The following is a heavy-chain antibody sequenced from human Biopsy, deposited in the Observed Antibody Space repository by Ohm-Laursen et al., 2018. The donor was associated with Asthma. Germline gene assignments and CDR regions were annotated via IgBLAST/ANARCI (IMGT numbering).Heavy chain of an antibody. CDR3: ASETGHSYGSGSEYYFDY. V-gene: IGHV1-69*01. D-gene: IGHD3-10*01. CDR2: IIPIFGTT. CDR1: GGTFNYA. J-gene: IGHJ4*02. Sequence: SSVKVSCKASGGTFNYAITWVRQAPGQGLERMGGIIPIFGTTNYAQKFKGRVTITADESSSTAYMELSSLRSEDTAVYYCASETGHSYGSGSEYYFDYWGLGTLVTVSS.